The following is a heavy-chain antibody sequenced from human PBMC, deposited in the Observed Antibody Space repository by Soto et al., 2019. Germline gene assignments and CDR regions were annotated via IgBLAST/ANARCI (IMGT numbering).Heavy chain of an antibody. Sequence: QVQLQESGPGLVKPSETLSLTCTVSGDSISSSTYYWGWIRQPPGKGLEWIGSMFYSGNTYYNPSLKSRVPVPINTSQNPFSLKLNSVTAADTAVYYCVSPEGYYDSSGYTLDYWGQGTLVTVSS. D-gene: IGHD3-22*01. CDR1: GDSISSSTYY. J-gene: IGHJ4*02. CDR3: VSPEGYYDSSGYTLDY. V-gene: IGHV4-39*01. CDR2: MFYSGNT.